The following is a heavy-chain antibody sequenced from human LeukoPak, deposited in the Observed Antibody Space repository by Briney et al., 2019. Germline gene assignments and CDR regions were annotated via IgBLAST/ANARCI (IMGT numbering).Heavy chain of an antibody. J-gene: IGHJ6*03. CDR1: GFTFSSYS. Sequence: GGSLRLSCAASGFTFSSYSMNWVRQAPGKGLEWVSYISSSSSTIYYADSVKGRFTISRDNAKNSLYLQMNSLRAEDTAVYYCARDPSNSLYYYYYYYMDVWGKGTTVTVSS. D-gene: IGHD4-11*01. CDR3: ARDPSNSLYYYYYYYMDV. V-gene: IGHV3-48*01. CDR2: ISSSSSTI.